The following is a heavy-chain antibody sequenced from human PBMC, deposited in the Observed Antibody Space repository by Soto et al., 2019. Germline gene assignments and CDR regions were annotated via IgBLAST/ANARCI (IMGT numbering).Heavy chain of an antibody. V-gene: IGHV1-69*12. D-gene: IGHD5-12*01. Sequence: QVQLVQSGAEVKKPGSSVTVSCQASGGTFGNSAISWVRQAPGQGLEWLGGISPIFPTPAYAQKFQGRVTSTADESTSTDYMELTSLRSEDTAVYYCARDKDRLQFGGNDYYAMDVWGQGTTVTVSS. CDR1: GGTFGNSA. CDR3: ARDKDRLQFGGNDYYAMDV. J-gene: IGHJ6*02. CDR2: ISPIFPTP.